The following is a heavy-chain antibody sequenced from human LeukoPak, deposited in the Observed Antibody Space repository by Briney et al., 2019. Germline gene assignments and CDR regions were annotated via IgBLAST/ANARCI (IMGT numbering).Heavy chain of an antibody. Sequence: GGSLRLSCAASGFTFSSYSMNWVHQAPGKGLEWVSSISSSSSYIYYADSVKGRFTISRDNAKNSLYLQMNSLRAEDTAVYYCARGRRYSGYEFDYWGQGTLVTVSS. CDR1: GFTFSSYS. J-gene: IGHJ4*02. V-gene: IGHV3-21*01. CDR2: ISSSSSYI. D-gene: IGHD5-12*01. CDR3: ARGRRYSGYEFDY.